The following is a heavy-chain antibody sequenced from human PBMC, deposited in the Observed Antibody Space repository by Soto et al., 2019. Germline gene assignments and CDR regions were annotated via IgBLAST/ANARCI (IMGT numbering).Heavy chain of an antibody. CDR1: GGTFSSYA. D-gene: IGHD6-13*01. V-gene: IGHV1-69*06. J-gene: IGHJ6*02. CDR3: ARDDSSSWYGDYYYGMDV. Sequence: SVKVSCKASGGTFSSYAISWVRQAPGQGLEWMGGIIPIFGTANYAQKFPGRVTITADKSTSTAYMELSSLRSEDTAVYYCARDDSSSWYGDYYYGMDVWGQGTKVTVYS. CDR2: IIPIFGTA.